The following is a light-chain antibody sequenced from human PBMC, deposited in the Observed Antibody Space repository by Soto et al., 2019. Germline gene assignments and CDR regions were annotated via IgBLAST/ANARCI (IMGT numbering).Light chain of an antibody. CDR2: AAS. Sequence: AIRMTQSPSSLSASTGDRVTITCRASQGISSYLAWYQQKPGKAPKLLIYAASTLQSRVPSRFSGSGSGTDFTLTISCLQSEDVAVYYCQQYDTSPPMYTFGQGTKVDIK. CDR3: QQYDTSPPMYT. J-gene: IGKJ2*01. V-gene: IGKV1-8*01. CDR1: QGISSY.